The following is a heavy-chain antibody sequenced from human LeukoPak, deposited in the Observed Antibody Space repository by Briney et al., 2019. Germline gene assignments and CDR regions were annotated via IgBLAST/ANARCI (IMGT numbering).Heavy chain of an antibody. D-gene: IGHD3-16*01. Sequence: GGSLRLSCAASGFTFSSYSMNWVRQAPGKGLEWVSYISGSSGTIYYADSVKGRFTISRDNAKNSLYLQMNSLRAEDTALYYCARKSEFGVLYYMDVWGKGTTVTVSS. CDR1: GFTFSSYS. J-gene: IGHJ6*03. CDR2: ISGSSGTI. CDR3: ARKSEFGVLYYMDV. V-gene: IGHV3-48*01.